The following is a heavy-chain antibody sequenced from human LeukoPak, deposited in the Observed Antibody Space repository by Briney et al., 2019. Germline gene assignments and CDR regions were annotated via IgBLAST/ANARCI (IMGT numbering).Heavy chain of an antibody. CDR3: AIGDPVGVHYFFYY. D-gene: IGHD2-21*01. J-gene: IGHJ4*02. CDR1: GYTFTCYY. CDR2: INPNSGGT. Sequence: ASVKLSFKASGYTFTCYYMHWVRQAPGQGLEWMGRINPNSGGTNYAQKFQGRVTMTRDTSISTAYMELSRLRSDDTAVYYCAIGDPVGVHYFFYYCGQGTLVTVSS. V-gene: IGHV1-2*06.